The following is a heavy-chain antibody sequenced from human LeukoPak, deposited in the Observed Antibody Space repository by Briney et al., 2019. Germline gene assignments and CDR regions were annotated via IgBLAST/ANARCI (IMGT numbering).Heavy chain of an antibody. CDR1: GFTFSSYW. V-gene: IGHV3-7*01. J-gene: IGHJ4*02. D-gene: IGHD3-9*01. CDR3: ARDLVGYFDWLLSGKFDY. Sequence: PGGSLRLSCAASGFTFSSYWMSWVRQAPGKGLEWVANIKQDGSEKYYVDSVKGRFTISRDNAKNSLYLQMNSLRAEDTAVYYCARDLVGYFDWLLSGKFDYWGQGTLVTVSS. CDR2: IKQDGSEK.